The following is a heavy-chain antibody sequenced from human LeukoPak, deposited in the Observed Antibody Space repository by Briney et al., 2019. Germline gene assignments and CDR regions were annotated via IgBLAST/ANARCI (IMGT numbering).Heavy chain of an antibody. V-gene: IGHV7-4-1*02. CDR2: INTNTGNP. D-gene: IGHD5-18*01. CDR3: ARVDQLWSPNFDY. J-gene: IGHJ4*02. CDR1: GNPFTSDY. Sequence: GASVKVSCKASGNPFTSDYMHWVRQAPGQGLEWMGWINTNTGNPTYAQGFTGRFVFSLDTSVNTAYLQISSLKAEDTAVYYCARVDQLWSPNFDYWGQGTLVTVSS.